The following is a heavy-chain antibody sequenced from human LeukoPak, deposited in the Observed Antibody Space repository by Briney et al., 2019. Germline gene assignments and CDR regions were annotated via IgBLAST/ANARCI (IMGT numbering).Heavy chain of an antibody. CDR3: TRLSLRGSYDY. V-gene: IGHV3-73*01. D-gene: IGHD1-26*01. Sequence: PGGSLRLAWAAAGFTFSGSAMHWVRQPSGKGREWVGRIRSKANSYATAYAASVKGRFAISRDDSKNTAYLQMNSLKTEDTAVYYCTRLSLRGSYDYWGQGTMVTVSS. CDR2: IRSKANSYAT. CDR1: GFTFSGSA. J-gene: IGHJ3*01.